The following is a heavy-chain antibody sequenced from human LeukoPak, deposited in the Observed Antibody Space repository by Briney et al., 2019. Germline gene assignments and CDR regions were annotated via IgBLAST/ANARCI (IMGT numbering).Heavy chain of an antibody. J-gene: IGHJ5*02. CDR2: ISRNGKTI. Sequence: GGSLRLSCAASGFTFSDYYMSWIRQAPGKGLEWLSYISRNGKTIYYADSVKGRFTISRDNAKKSVYLQMNSLRAEDTAVYYCATTGLLGDIPWGQGTLVTVSS. V-gene: IGHV3-11*01. CDR3: ATTGLLGDIP. CDR1: GFTFSDYY. D-gene: IGHD2-21*01.